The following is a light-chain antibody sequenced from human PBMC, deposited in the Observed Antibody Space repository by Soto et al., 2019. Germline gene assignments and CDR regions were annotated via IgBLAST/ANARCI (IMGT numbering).Light chain of an antibody. CDR1: SSDIGGYDY. J-gene: IGLJ2*01. V-gene: IGLV2-14*01. CDR3: TSYASGSSHVV. CDR2: DVN. Sequence: QSALTQPASVSGSPGQSITLSCTGTSSDIGGYDYVSWYQRHPGKAPKLIIYDVNNRPSGVSNRFSGSKSGNTASLTISGLQAEDEGDYDCTSYASGSSHVVFGGGTKLTVL.